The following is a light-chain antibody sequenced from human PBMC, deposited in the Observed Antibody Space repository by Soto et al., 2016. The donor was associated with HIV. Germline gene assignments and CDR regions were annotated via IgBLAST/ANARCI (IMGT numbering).Light chain of an antibody. V-gene: IGKV1-16*01. CDR1: QGIRNN. Sequence: DIQMTQSPSSLSAYVGNRVTITCRASQGIRNNLAWFQQKPGKAPQSLIFAASSLQSGVPSRFSGSGSGTDFTLTISSLQPEDFATYYCQQYYTFPWTFGQGPRWNS. CDR3: QQYYTFPWT. CDR2: AAS. J-gene: IGKJ1*01.